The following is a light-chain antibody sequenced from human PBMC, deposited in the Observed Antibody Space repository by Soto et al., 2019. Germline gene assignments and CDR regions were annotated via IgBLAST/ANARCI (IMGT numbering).Light chain of an antibody. CDR1: QSVSSTY. J-gene: IGKJ1*01. V-gene: IGKV3-20*01. CDR2: GAS. Sequence: EIVLTQSPGTLSLSPGERATLSCRTSQSVSSTYLAWYQQKPGQAPRPLIYGASSRATGIPDRFSGSGSGTDFTLTISRLEPEDLAVYYCRQYGSSPPITFGQGTKVDIK. CDR3: RQYGSSPPIT.